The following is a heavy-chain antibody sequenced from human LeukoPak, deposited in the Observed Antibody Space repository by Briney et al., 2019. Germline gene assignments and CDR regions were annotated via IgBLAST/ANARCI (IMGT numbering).Heavy chain of an antibody. CDR3: ARDWNRVGATGY. CDR1: GYTFTSYY. V-gene: IGHV1-46*01. CDR2: INPSGGST. D-gene: IGHD1-26*01. J-gene: IGHJ4*02. Sequence: ASVKVSCKASGYTFTSYYMHWVRQAPGQGLEWMGIINPSGGSTSYAQKFQGRVTMTRDMSTSTVYMELSSLRSEDTAVYYCARDWNRVGATGYWGQGTLVTVSS.